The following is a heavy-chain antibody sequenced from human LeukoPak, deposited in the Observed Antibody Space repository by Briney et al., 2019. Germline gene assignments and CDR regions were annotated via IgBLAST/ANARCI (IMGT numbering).Heavy chain of an antibody. CDR1: GLTFSDYD. D-gene: IGHD3-16*01. CDR3: GRAFPPLRTSSAGDL. Sequence: GGSLRLSCSASGLTFSDYDMNWVRQAPGKGLEWVSSISYLSSHVYYGDSVKGRFSISRDNAKKSLYLQMNSLGAEDTAIYYCGRAFPPLRTSSAGDLWGQGILVTVSS. CDR2: ISYLSSHV. J-gene: IGHJ4*02. V-gene: IGHV3-21*01.